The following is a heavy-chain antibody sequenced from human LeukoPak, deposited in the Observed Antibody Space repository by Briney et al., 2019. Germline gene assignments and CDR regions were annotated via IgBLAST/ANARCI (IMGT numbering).Heavy chain of an antibody. J-gene: IGHJ4*02. Sequence: ASVKVSCKASGYTFTNYDSNWVRQATGQGLEWMGWMNTNSGNTGYAQKFQGRVTMTRDTSISTAYIELSSLRSDDTAVYYCARVTGSIDYWGQGALVTVSS. V-gene: IGHV1-8*01. CDR1: GYTFTNYD. CDR3: ARVTGSIDY. CDR2: MNTNSGNT. D-gene: IGHD1-26*01.